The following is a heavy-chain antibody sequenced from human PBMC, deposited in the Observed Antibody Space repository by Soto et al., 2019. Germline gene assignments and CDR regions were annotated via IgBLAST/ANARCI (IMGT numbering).Heavy chain of an antibody. V-gene: IGHV1-69*06. Sequence: WASVKVSCKASGGTFSNYVINWVRQAPGQGLEWMAGIIPIFGTPNYAQKFQGRVTITADKSTSTAYMELNSLRSEDTAVYYCAGRCDGTNCLAHFDYWGQGTLVTVSS. CDR3: AGRCDGTNCLAHFDY. CDR1: GGTFSNYV. CDR2: IIPIFGTP. D-gene: IGHD2-2*01. J-gene: IGHJ4*02.